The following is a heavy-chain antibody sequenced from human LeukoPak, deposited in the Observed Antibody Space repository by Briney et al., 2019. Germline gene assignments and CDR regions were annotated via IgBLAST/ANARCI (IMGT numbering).Heavy chain of an antibody. Sequence: SQTLSLTCTVSGGSISSGSYYWSWIRQPAGKGLEWIGRIYTSGSTNYNPSLKSRVTISVDTSKNQFSLKLSSVTAADTAVYYCARITHCSSTSCSDYWGQGTLVTVSS. D-gene: IGHD2-2*01. CDR1: GGSISSGSYY. CDR2: IYTSGST. V-gene: IGHV4-61*02. J-gene: IGHJ4*02. CDR3: ARITHCSSTSCSDY.